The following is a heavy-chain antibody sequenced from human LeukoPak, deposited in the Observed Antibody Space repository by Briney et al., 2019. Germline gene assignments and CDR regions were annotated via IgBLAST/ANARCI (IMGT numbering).Heavy chain of an antibody. Sequence: GESLKISCKGSGYSFTSYWIGWVRQMPGKGLEWMGIIYPGDSDTRYSPSFQGQVTISADKSISTAYLQWSSLKASDTAMYYCARRPYCNSTSCYVANWFDPWGQGTLVTVSS. V-gene: IGHV5-51*01. J-gene: IGHJ5*02. CDR3: ARRPYCNSTSCYVANWFDP. CDR2: IYPGDSDT. CDR1: GYSFTSYW. D-gene: IGHD2-2*01.